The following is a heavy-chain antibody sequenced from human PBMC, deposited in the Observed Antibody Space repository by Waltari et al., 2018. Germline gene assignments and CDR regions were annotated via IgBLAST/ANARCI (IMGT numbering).Heavy chain of an antibody. J-gene: IGHJ4*02. CDR3: ARRGDYVWGSYRYKGEFDY. CDR2: INHSGST. Sequence: QVQLQQWGAGLLKPSETLSLTCAVYGGSFSGYYWSWIRQPPGKGLEWIGEINHSGSTHYNPSLKSRVTISVDTSKNQFSLKLSSVTAADTAVYYCARRGDYVWGSYRYKGEFDYWGQGTLVTVSS. D-gene: IGHD3-16*02. CDR1: GGSFSGYY. V-gene: IGHV4-34*01.